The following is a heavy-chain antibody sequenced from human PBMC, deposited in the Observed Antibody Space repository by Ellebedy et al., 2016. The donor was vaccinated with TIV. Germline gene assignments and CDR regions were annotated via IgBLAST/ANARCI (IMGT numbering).Heavy chain of an antibody. CDR3: ARDPVVVVPAAILPGYYMDV. Sequence: SXAASGFTFSSYAMSWIRQPPGKGLEWIGEINHSGSTNYNPSLKSRVTISVDTSKNQFSLKLSSVTAANTAVYYCARDPVVVVPAAILPGYYMDVWGKGTTVTVSS. CDR2: INHSGST. J-gene: IGHJ6*03. V-gene: IGHV4-34*09. CDR1: GFTFSSYA. D-gene: IGHD2-2*01.